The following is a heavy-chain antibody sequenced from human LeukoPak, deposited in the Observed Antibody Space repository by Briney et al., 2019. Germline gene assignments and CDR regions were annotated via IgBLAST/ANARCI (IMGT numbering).Heavy chain of an antibody. CDR1: GFTFSSYW. CDR2: IKQDGSEK. D-gene: IGHD3-3*01. V-gene: IGHV3-7*04. J-gene: IGHJ6*03. CDR3: ARAFDYDFWSGNYYYYYMDV. Sequence: GGSLRLSCAASGFTFSSYWMSWVRQAPGKGLEWVANIKQDGSEKYYVDSVKGRFTISRDNAKNSLYLQMNSLRAEDTAVYYCARAFDYDFWSGNYYYYYMDVWGKGTTVTVSS.